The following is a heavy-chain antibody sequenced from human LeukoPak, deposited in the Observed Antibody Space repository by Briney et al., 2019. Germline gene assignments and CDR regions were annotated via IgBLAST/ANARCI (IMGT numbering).Heavy chain of an antibody. Sequence: ASVKVSCKASGYTFTGYYMHWVRQAPGHGLEWMGRINPNSGGTNYAQKFQGRVTMTRDTSISTAYMELSRLRSDDTAVYYCARDQGYCSGGSCYSWVYWGQGTLVTVSS. D-gene: IGHD2-15*01. CDR2: INPNSGGT. CDR1: GYTFTGYY. J-gene: IGHJ4*02. V-gene: IGHV1-2*06. CDR3: ARDQGYCSGGSCYSWVY.